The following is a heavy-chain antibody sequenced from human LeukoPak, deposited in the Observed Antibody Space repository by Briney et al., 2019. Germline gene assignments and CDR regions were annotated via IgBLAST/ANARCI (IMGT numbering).Heavy chain of an antibody. V-gene: IGHV1-2*06. J-gene: IGHJ4*02. D-gene: IGHD6-19*01. CDR3: ARASSGWYRDFDY. Sequence: ASVKVSCKASGYTFTGYYMHWVRQAPGQGLEWMGRINPNSGGTNYAQKFQGRVTMTRDTSISTAYMELSRLRSDDTAVYCCARASSGWYRDFDYWGQGTLVTVSS. CDR2: INPNSGGT. CDR1: GYTFTGYY.